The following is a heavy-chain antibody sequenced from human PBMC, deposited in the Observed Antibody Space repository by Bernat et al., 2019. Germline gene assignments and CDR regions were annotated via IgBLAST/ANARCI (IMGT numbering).Heavy chain of an antibody. J-gene: IGHJ4*02. CDR3: AHSGGYRILGN. CDR1: GFSLSTSGVG. V-gene: IGHV2-5*02. CDR2: IYWDDSK. D-gene: IGHD1-26*01. Sequence: QITLTESGPALVKPTQTLTLTRTFSGFSLSTSGVGVGWIRQPPGKALEWLALIYWDDSKRYSPSLKSRITITKDTSKNQVVLTMTNMDPVDTATYYCAHSGGYRILGNWGQGTLVTVSS.